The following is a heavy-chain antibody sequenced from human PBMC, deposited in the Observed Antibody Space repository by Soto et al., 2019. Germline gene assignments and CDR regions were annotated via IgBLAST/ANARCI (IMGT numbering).Heavy chain of an antibody. D-gene: IGHD2-15*01. CDR1: GFTFSSYA. Sequence: GGSLRLSCAASGFTFSSYAMHWVRQAPGKGLEWVAVISYDGSNKYYADSVKGRFTISRDNSKNTLYLQMNSLRAEDTAVYYCARESRDIVVVVAATPDRYFDYWGQGTLVTVSS. CDR3: ARESRDIVVVVAATPDRYFDY. V-gene: IGHV3-30-3*01. CDR2: ISYDGSNK. J-gene: IGHJ4*02.